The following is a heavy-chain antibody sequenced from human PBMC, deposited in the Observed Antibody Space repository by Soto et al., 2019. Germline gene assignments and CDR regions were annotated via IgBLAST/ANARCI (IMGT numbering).Heavy chain of an antibody. CDR3: AKDKGYDFWSGQFDI. Sequence: GGSLRLSCAASGFTFSSYAMSWVRQAPRKGLEWVSAISGSGGSTYYADSVKGRFTISRDNSKNTLYLQMNSLRAEDTAVYYCAKDKGYDFWSGQFDIWGQGTMVTVSS. J-gene: IGHJ3*02. CDR1: GFTFSSYA. V-gene: IGHV3-23*01. CDR2: ISGSGGST. D-gene: IGHD3-3*01.